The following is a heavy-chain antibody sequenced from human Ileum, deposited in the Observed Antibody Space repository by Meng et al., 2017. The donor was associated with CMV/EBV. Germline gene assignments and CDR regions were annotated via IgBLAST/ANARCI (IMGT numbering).Heavy chain of an antibody. J-gene: IGHJ4*02. CDR2: ISNGGGST. D-gene: IGHD3/OR15-3a*01. CDR1: GFTFSDSA. Sequence: GGSLRLSCAASGFTFSDSAMSWVRQTPTKGLEWVSAISNGGGSTLYTDSAKGRFTISRDNSKNTVHLQMDSLRVEDTAIYYCAKEGVYDFWSWGQGTMVTVSS. V-gene: IGHV3-23*01. CDR3: AKEGVYDFWS.